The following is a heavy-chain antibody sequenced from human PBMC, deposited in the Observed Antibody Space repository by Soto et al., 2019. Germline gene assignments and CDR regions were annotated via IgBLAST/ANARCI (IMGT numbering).Heavy chain of an antibody. CDR2: VYYSGST. D-gene: IGHD2-2*01. Sequence: SETLSLTCTVSGGSISSSSYSWGWGWIRQPPGKGLEWIGTVYYSGSTYSNPSLTSRLTISGDTSMNQFSLKLSAVTAADTAVYYCARHHCTSTSCYAGPWGQGTLVTVSS. CDR3: ARHHCTSTSCYAGP. V-gene: IGHV4-39*01. CDR1: GGSISSSSYS. J-gene: IGHJ4*02.